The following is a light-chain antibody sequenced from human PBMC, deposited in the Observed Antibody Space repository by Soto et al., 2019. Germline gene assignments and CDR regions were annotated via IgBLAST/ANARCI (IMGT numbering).Light chain of an antibody. CDR3: SSYAGINNVGV. J-gene: IGLJ1*01. CDR1: SSDVGGYKY. CDR2: EVN. Sequence: QSALTQPPSASGSPGQSVTISCTGTSSDVGGYKYVSWYQQHPGKAPKLMIFEVNKRPSGVPDRFSGSKSGNTASLTVSGLQAEDEADYYCSSYAGINNVGVFGTETKVTVL. V-gene: IGLV2-8*01.